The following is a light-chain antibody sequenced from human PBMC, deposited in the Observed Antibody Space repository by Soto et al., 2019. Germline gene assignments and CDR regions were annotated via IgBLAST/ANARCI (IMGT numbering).Light chain of an antibody. V-gene: IGLV2-14*01. CDR3: CSYTTRSTWV. CDR1: SSDVGSYNF. J-gene: IGLJ3*02. CDR2: DVR. Sequence: QSALTQPASVSGSPGQSITISCTGTSSDVGSYNFVSWYQQHPGTAPKLMIYDVRSRPSGVSNRFSGSKSGNTASLTISGLQAEDEADYYCCSYTTRSTWVFGGGTKVTVL.